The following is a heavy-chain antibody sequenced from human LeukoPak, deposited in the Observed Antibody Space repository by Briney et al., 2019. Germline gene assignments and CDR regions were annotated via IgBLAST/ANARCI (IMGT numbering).Heavy chain of an antibody. V-gene: IGHV3-30-3*01. CDR3: ARDGHGVPLDY. CDR2: ISYDGTEK. CDR1: GLSFSSYA. J-gene: IGHJ4*02. D-gene: IGHD4-17*01. Sequence: PGSSLRLSCAASGLSFSSYAMHWVRQAPGMGLEWVAVISYDGTEKYYGDSVKGRFTISRDNSKNTLYLQMNSLRAEDTALYYCARDGHGVPLDYWGQGTLVTVSP.